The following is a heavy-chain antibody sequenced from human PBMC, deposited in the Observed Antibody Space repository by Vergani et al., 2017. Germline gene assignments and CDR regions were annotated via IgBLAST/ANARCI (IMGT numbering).Heavy chain of an antibody. V-gene: IGHV4-59*01. D-gene: IGHD3-3*01. CDR3: AREGYDFWSGYYTGAFDI. Sequence: QVQLQEPGPGLVKPSETLSLTCTVSGGSISSYYWSWIRQPPGKGLEWIGYIYYSGSTNYNPSLKSRVTISVATSKTQFSLKLRSVTAADTAVYYCAREGYDFWSGYYTGAFDIWGQGTMVTVSS. J-gene: IGHJ3*02. CDR1: GGSISSYY. CDR2: IYYSGST.